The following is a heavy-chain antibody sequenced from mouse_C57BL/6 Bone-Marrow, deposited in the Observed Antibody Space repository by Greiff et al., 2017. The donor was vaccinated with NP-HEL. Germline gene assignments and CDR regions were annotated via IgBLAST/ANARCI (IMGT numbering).Heavy chain of an antibody. V-gene: IGHV1-74*01. J-gene: IGHJ1*03. D-gene: IGHD1-1*01. CDR1: GYNFTSYW. CDR2: IHPSDSDT. Sequence: VQLQQPGAELVKPGASVKVSCKASGYNFTSYWMHWVKQRPGQGLEWIGRIHPSDSDTNYNQKFKGKATLTVDKSSSTAYMQLSSLTSEDSAVYYCAIGHYYYGSSDLYWYFDVWGTGTTVTVSS. CDR3: AIGHYYYGSSDLYWYFDV.